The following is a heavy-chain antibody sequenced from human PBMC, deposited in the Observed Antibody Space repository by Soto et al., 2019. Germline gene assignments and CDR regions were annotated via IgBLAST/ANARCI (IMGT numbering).Heavy chain of an antibody. V-gene: IGHV4-31*03. D-gene: IGHD1-26*01. J-gene: IGHJ4*02. CDR2: IYYSGST. CDR3: ARALPVGASLFDY. Sequence: QVQLQESGPGLVKPSQTLSLTCTVSGGSISSGGYYWFWIRQHPGKGLEWIGYIYYSGSTYYNPSLKSRVTIPVDTSKNQFSLRLSSVTAADTAVYYCARALPVGASLFDYWGQGTLVTVSS. CDR1: GGSISSGGYY.